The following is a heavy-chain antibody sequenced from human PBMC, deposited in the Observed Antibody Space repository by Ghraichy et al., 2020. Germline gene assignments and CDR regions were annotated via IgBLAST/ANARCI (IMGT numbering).Heavy chain of an antibody. CDR2: IYYSGST. CDR3: ASLPYYYDSSGRVDY. V-gene: IGHV4-39*01. D-gene: IGHD3-22*01. CDR1: GGSISSSSYY. Sequence: SETLSLTCTVSGGSISSSSYYWGWIRQPPGKGLEWIGSIYYSGSTYYNPSLKSRVTISVDTSKNQFSLKLSSVTAADTAVYYCASLPYYYDSSGRVDYWGQGTLVTVSS. J-gene: IGHJ4*02.